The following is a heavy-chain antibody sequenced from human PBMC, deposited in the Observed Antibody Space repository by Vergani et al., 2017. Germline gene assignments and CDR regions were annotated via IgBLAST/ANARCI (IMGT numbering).Heavy chain of an antibody. CDR2: ILYVGTNE. J-gene: IGHJ4*02. Sequence: QVQLVESGGGVVQQGGSLRLSCAASGFTFSTSGMHWVRQAPGKGLEWVALILYVGTNEYYTDAVKGRLTISRDNSKNTRYLQMNSLRAEDTAVYYCMHASTDHWGQGTLVTVSS. CDR3: MHASTDH. CDR1: GFTFSTSG. V-gene: IGHV3-30*02.